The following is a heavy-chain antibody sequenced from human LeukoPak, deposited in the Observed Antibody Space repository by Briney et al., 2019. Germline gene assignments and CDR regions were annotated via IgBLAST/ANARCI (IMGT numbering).Heavy chain of an antibody. CDR2: IYSGGST. J-gene: IGHJ4*02. V-gene: IGHV3-53*01. CDR3: ARDSSAKHGDPYYFDY. Sequence: GGSLRLSCAASGFIFTRDSMNWVRQAPGKGLEWVSVIYSGGSTYYADSVKGRFTISRDNSRNTLYLQMNSLRAEDTAVYYCARDSSAKHGDPYYFDYWGQGTLVTVSS. D-gene: IGHD4-17*01. CDR1: GFIFTRDS.